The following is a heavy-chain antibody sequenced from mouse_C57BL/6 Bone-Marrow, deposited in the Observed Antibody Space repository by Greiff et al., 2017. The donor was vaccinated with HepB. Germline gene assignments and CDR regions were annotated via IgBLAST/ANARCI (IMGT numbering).Heavy chain of an antibody. J-gene: IGHJ3*01. CDR3: VSDSSGSWFAY. CDR1: GFTFSSYT. D-gene: IGHD3-2*02. V-gene: IGHV5-9*01. CDR2: ISGGGGNT. Sequence: DVQLVESGGGLVKPGGSLKLSCAASGFTFSSYTMSWVRQTPEKRLEWVATISGGGGNTYYPDSVKGRFTISRDNAKNTLYLQMSSLRSEDTALYYCVSDSSGSWFAYWGQGTLVTVSA.